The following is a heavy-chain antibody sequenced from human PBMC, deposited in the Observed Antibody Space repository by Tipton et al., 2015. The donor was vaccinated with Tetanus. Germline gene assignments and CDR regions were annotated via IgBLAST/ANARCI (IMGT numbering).Heavy chain of an antibody. J-gene: IGHJ4*02. D-gene: IGHD6-6*01. CDR2: IYSDGST. CDR1: GFTVSSNY. CDR3: AMIHGVSSSFDY. V-gene: IGHV3-53*01. Sequence: SLRLSCAVSGFTVSSNYMSWVRQAPGKGLEWVSIIYSDGSTYYADSVKGRFTISRDNSKNTLYLQLNSLRAEDTAVYYCAMIHGVSSSFDYWGQGTPVTVSS.